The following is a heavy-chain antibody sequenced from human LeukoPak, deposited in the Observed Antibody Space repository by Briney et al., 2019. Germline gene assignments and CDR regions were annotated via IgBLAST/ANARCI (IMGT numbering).Heavy chain of an antibody. D-gene: IGHD6-13*01. CDR1: GFTFRNFV. CDR3: AKYKGAALYYHYGMDV. J-gene: IGHJ6*02. Sequence: PGRSLRLSCAASGFTFRNFVMHWVRQAPGKGLEWVAGILNDGSNTDYPDSVKGRFTISRDNSKNTLYLQMNSLRDEDTAVYYCAKYKGAALYYHYGMDVWGQGTTVIVSS. CDR2: ILNDGSNT. V-gene: IGHV3-30*18.